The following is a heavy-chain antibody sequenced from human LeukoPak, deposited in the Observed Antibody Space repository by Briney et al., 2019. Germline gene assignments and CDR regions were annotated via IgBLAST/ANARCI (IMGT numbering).Heavy chain of an antibody. Sequence: ASVKVSCKDSGYTFTSYAMHWVRQAPGQGLEWMGWINTNTGNPTYAQGFTGRFVFSLDTSVSTAYLQICSLKAEDTAVYYCATPGLYCSGGSCPPYYYYGMDVWGKGTTVTVSS. D-gene: IGHD2-15*01. V-gene: IGHV7-4-1*01. CDR3: ATPGLYCSGGSCPPYYYYGMDV. CDR1: GYTFTSYA. J-gene: IGHJ6*04. CDR2: INTNTGNP.